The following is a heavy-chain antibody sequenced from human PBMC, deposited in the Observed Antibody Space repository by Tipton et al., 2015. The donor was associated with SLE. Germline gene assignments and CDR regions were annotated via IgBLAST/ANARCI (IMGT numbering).Heavy chain of an antibody. CDR1: GGSISSGTSY. V-gene: IGHV4-61*02. CDR2: IYTSGST. CDR3: ATEARIAARGDYYFYTDV. D-gene: IGHD6-6*01. J-gene: IGHJ6*03. Sequence: TLSLTCTVSGGSISSGTSYWSWIRQHAGKGLEWIGRIYTSGSTNYNPSLKSRVTISVDPSKNQFSLRLSSVTAADTAVYYCATEARIAARGDYYFYTDVWGNGTTVTISS.